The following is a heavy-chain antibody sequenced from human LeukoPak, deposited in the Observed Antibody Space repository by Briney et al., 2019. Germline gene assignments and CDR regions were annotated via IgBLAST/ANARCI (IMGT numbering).Heavy chain of an antibody. CDR3: ARDADGYED. J-gene: IGHJ4*02. Sequence: GGSLRLSCAASGFTFSRAWVSWVRQAPGKGLEWVANIKEDGSEDYYADSVKGRFAISKDNAKNSLYLQMNSLRAEDTAMYYCARDADGYEDWGQGTLVIVSS. CDR2: IKEDGSED. D-gene: IGHD5-24*01. V-gene: IGHV3-7*01. CDR1: GFTFSRAW.